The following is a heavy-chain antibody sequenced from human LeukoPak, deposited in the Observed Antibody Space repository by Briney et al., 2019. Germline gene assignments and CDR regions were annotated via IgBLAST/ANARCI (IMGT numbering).Heavy chain of an antibody. V-gene: IGHV1-2*02. J-gene: IGHJ4*02. Sequence: ASVKVSCKASGYTFTGYYMHWVRQAPGQGLEWMGWINPNSGGTNSAQKFQGRVTMTRDTSISTAYMDLSRLRSDDTAVYYCARGYCVGGSCYNLFDYWGQGTLVTVSS. CDR1: GYTFTGYY. D-gene: IGHD2-15*01. CDR3: ARGYCVGGSCYNLFDY. CDR2: INPNSGGT.